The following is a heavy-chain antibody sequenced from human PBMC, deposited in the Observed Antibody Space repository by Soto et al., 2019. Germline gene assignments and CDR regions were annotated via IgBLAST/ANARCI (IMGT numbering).Heavy chain of an antibody. Sequence: SETLSLTCTVSGGSIGTYYWSWIRQPPGKGLEWIGYIYYRGNTDYNPSLKSRVTISADRSKNQFSLKLSSVTAADTAVYYCAAGGGLPRYYWGQGTLVTVSS. CDR3: AAGGGLPRYY. V-gene: IGHV4-59*12. CDR1: GGSIGTYY. D-gene: IGHD5-12*01. CDR2: IYYRGNT. J-gene: IGHJ4*02.